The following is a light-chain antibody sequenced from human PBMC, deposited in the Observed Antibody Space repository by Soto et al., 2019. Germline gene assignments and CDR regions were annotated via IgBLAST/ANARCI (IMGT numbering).Light chain of an antibody. CDR1: QSVSNNY. J-gene: IGKJ1*01. V-gene: IGKV3-20*01. CDR2: DAS. Sequence: EIVLTQSPGTLSLSPGERATLSCRASQSVSNNYLAWYQQKPGQAPRLLIYDASNRATGIPARFSGSGSGTDFTLTISRLEPADFAVYYCQQYHNSPLTFGQGTKVDSK. CDR3: QQYHNSPLT.